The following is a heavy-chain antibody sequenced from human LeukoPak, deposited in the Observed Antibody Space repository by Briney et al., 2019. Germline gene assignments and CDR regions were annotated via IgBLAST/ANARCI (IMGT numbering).Heavy chain of an antibody. CDR1: GGSVNSGSYY. CDR2: IYYSGST. J-gene: IGHJ4*02. CDR3: ARAAYSGSYHSDY. Sequence: PSETLSLTCTVSGGSVNSGSYYWNWIRQPPGKGLEWIGYIYYSGSTNYNPSLKSRVTISVDTSKNQYSLKLSSVTAADTAVYYCARAAYSGSYHSDYWGQGTLVTVSS. D-gene: IGHD1-26*01. V-gene: IGHV4-61*01.